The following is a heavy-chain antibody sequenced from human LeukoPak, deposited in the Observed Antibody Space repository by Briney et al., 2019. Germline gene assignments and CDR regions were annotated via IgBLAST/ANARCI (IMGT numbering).Heavy chain of an antibody. D-gene: IGHD6-13*01. J-gene: IGHJ4*02. CDR2: INTSGDKA. CDR3: VKDLYKGETSTWYYFDY. CDR1: GFTFSTYA. Sequence: PGGSLRLSCSGSGFTFSTYAIHWLRQAPGKGPEYVSLINTSGDKAYYADSVKGRFTISRDNSKNTVSLQMSSLRDEDTAMYYCVKDLYKGETSTWYYFDYWGQGTLVTVSS. V-gene: IGHV3-64D*06.